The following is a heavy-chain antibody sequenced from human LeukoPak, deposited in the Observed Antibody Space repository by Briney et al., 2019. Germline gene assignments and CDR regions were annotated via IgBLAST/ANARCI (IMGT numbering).Heavy chain of an antibody. D-gene: IGHD3-10*01. CDR3: ARPLGTGAFGELS. CDR2: ISSSSSYT. V-gene: IGHV3-11*06. J-gene: IGHJ5*02. Sequence: GGSLRLSCAASGFTFSDYYMSWIRQAPGKGLEWVSYISSSSSYTNYADSVKGRFTISRDNAKHSLYLQMNSLRAEDTAVYYCARPLGTGAFGELSWGQGTLVTVSS. CDR1: GFTFSDYY.